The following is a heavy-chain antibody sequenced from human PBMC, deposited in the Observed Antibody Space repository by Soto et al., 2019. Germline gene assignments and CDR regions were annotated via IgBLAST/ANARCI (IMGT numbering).Heavy chain of an antibody. CDR3: ARDFRDSGSYGDY. CDR2: ISAYNGNT. D-gene: IGHD1-26*01. J-gene: IGHJ4*02. CDR1: GYTFTSYG. Sequence: QVQLVQSGAEVKKPGASVKVSCKASGYTFTSYGISWVRQAPGQGLEWMGWISAYNGNTNYAQKLQGRVTMTTDTAPRTAYREGRSRGSDDAAVYYWARDFRDSGSYGDYWGQGTLVTVCS. V-gene: IGHV1-18*01.